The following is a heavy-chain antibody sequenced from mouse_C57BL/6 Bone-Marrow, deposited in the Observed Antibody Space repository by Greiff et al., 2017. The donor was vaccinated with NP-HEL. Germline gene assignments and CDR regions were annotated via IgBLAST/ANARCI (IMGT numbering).Heavy chain of an antibody. J-gene: IGHJ2*01. CDR1: GYAFTNYL. D-gene: IGHD1-1*01. CDR3: ATSITTVVAGDY. Sequence: QVHVKQSGAELVRPGTSVKVSCKASGYAFTNYLIEWVKQRPGQGLEWIGVINPGSGGTNYNEKFKGKATLTADKSSSTAYMQLSSLTSEDSAVYFCATSITTVVAGDYWGQGTTLTVSS. V-gene: IGHV1-54*01. CDR2: INPGSGGT.